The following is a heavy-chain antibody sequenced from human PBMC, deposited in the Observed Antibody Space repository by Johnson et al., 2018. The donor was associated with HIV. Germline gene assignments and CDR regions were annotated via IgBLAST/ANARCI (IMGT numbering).Heavy chain of an antibody. D-gene: IGHD5-12*01. J-gene: IGHJ3*02. Sequence: QVQLMESGGGMVQPGGSLRLSCAASGLTFSGSGMHWVRQAPGKGLAWVAFTRYDGSNKHYVDSVKGRFTISRDNAKNTLYLQMNSLLPEDTAVYYCAKSDSGYDAFDIWGQGTMVTVSS. CDR2: TRYDGSNK. CDR3: AKSDSGYDAFDI. CDR1: GLTFSGSG. V-gene: IGHV3-30*02.